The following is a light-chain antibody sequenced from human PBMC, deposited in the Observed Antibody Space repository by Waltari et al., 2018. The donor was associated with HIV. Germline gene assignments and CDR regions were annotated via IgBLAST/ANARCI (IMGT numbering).Light chain of an antibody. J-gene: IGKJ2*01. V-gene: IGKV1-5*03. CDR3: QQYKSYFRT. CDR2: KAS. Sequence: DIQMTQSPSTLSASVGDSITITCRAGQSIFKWLAWYQQKPGKAPKLLIYKASSLESGVPSRFSGSGSGTEFTLTISSLQPDDFATYYCQQYKSYFRTFGQGTKLEVK. CDR1: QSIFKW.